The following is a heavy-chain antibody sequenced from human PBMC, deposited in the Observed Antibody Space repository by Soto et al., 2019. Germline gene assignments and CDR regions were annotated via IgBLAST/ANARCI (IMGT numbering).Heavy chain of an antibody. CDR3: AATPRY. CDR1: GGSISSGAYY. J-gene: IGHJ4*02. Sequence: SETLSLTCTVSGGSISSGAYYWSWIRQHPGKGLEWIGYISNSGSTNYNPSLESRVTISVETSKNQISLNLIFVTAADTAVYYCAATPRYWGQGTLVTVSS. CDR2: ISNSGST. V-gene: IGHV4-61*08.